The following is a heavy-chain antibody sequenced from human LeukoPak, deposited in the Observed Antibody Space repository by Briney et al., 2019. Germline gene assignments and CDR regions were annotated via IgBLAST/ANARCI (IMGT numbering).Heavy chain of an antibody. CDR1: GFTFSSSA. J-gene: IGHJ5*02. D-gene: IGHD1-1*01. CDR3: VRGWQQLGS. Sequence: GGSLRLSCAGSGFTFSSSAMTWVRQAPGKGLEWVSSLTGGSDNSEHADSVKGRFSISRDNSKNTLYLQMNSLTAEDTAVYYCVRGWQQLGSWGRGTLVTVSS. CDR2: LTGGSDNS. V-gene: IGHV3-23*01.